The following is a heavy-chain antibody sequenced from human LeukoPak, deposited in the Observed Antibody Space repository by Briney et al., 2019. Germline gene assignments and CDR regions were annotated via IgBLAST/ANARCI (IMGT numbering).Heavy chain of an antibody. J-gene: IGHJ6*02. V-gene: IGHV3-74*01. Sequence: PGGSLRLSCAASGFTFSSRWMHWVRQAPGKGLVWVSRINSDGSRTNYADSVKGRFTISRDNVKNTLYLKMNSLRAEDTAVYYCAGYYGMDVWGQGTTVTVSS. CDR3: AGYYGMDV. CDR2: INSDGSRT. CDR1: GFTFSSRW.